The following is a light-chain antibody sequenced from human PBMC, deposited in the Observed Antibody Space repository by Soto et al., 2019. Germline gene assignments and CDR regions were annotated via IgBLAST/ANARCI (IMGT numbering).Light chain of an antibody. Sequence: QSVLTQPASVSGSPGQSIIISCTGTSSDVDTYKYVSWYQQHPGKAPKLMIYEVSHRPSGVSDRFSGSKSGNTASLTISGLQDEDEADYYCCSYAGSTTRVLFGGGTKVTVL. CDR3: CSYAGSTTRVL. V-gene: IGLV2-14*01. CDR2: EVS. CDR1: SSDVDTYKY. J-gene: IGLJ2*01.